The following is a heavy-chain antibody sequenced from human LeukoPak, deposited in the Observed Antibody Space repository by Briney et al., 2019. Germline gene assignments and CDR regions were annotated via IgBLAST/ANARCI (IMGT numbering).Heavy chain of an antibody. V-gene: IGHV4-38-2*01. CDR1: GYSISSGYY. J-gene: IGHJ5*02. D-gene: IGHD3-3*01. Sequence: SETLSLTCAVSGYSISSGYYWSWIRQPPGKGLEWIGYIHHIAGTNSNPSLKSRVTISLDTSENQFSLKLTSVTAADTAVYYCARSSISGFWSGYVSWFDPWGQGTLVTVSS. CDR2: IHHIAGT. CDR3: ARSSISGFWSGYVSWFDP.